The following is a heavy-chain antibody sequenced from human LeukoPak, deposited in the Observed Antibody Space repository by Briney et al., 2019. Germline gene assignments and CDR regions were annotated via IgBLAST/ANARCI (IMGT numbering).Heavy chain of an antibody. CDR1: GFTFSTYA. Sequence: AGGSVTCSCAASGFTFSTYAMKWVRQAPGKGLEGGSVISGSGDDTYYADSETGGQTLYRDNSKNTLYLQMNSLRGEDTAVYYCAKGGYSSMYWYDWFDPWGQGTNVRVSS. CDR2: ISGSGDDT. J-gene: IGHJ5*02. V-gene: IGHV3-23*01. D-gene: IGHD2-2*01. CDR3: AKGGYSSMYWYDWFDP.